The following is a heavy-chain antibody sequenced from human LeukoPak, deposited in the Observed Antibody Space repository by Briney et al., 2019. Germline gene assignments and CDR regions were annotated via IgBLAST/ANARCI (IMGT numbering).Heavy chain of an antibody. Sequence: ASVKVSCKASGGTFSSYAISWVRQAPGQGLGWMGGIIPIFGTANYAQKFQGRVTITADESTSTAYMELSSLRSEDTAVYYCARDVWAAAGTNFWGQGTLVTVSS. V-gene: IGHV1-69*01. CDR2: IIPIFGTA. J-gene: IGHJ4*02. D-gene: IGHD6-13*01. CDR3: ARDVWAAAGTNF. CDR1: GGTFSSYA.